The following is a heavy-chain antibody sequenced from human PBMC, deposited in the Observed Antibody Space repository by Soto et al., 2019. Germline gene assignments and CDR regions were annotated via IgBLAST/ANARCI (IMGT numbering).Heavy chain of an antibody. Sequence: QITLKESGPPLVKPTQTLTLTCMFSGFSLTTSGAAVAWIRQSPGKALEWLALIYWDDDKRYNPSLKSRLTIXNXTXXNQVVLPMTNMDPVDTGTYYCEHRPVVVGAYYFDYWGQGTLVTVSS. D-gene: IGHD2-21*01. V-gene: IGHV2-5*02. CDR2: IYWDDDK. J-gene: IGHJ4*02. CDR1: GFSLTTSGAA. CDR3: EHRPVVVGAYYFDY.